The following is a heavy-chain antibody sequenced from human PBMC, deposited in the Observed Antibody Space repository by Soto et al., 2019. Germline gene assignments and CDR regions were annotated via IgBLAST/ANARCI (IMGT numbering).Heavy chain of an antibody. CDR3: ARLPPASIAARRGFDY. D-gene: IGHD6-6*01. CDR2: IYYSGST. V-gene: IGHV4-39*01. Sequence: SETLSLTCTVSGGSISSSSYYWGWIRQPPGKGLEWIGSIYYSGSTYYNPSLKSRVTISVDTSKNQFSLKLSSVTAADTAVYYCARLPPASIAARRGFDYWGQGTLVTVSS. J-gene: IGHJ4*02. CDR1: GGSISSSSYY.